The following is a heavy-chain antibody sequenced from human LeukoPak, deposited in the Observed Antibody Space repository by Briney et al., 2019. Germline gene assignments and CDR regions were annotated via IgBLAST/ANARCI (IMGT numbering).Heavy chain of an antibody. CDR1: GGSISSSSYY. J-gene: IGHJ2*01. D-gene: IGHD6-13*01. CDR2: IYYSGST. CDR3: ARRISWFNYWYFDL. V-gene: IGHV4-61*05. Sequence: SETLSLTCTVSGGSISSSSYYWGWIRQPPGKGLEWIGYIYYSGSTNYNPSLKSRVTISVDTSKNQFSLKLSSVTAADTAVYYCARRISWFNYWYFDLWGRGTLVTVSS.